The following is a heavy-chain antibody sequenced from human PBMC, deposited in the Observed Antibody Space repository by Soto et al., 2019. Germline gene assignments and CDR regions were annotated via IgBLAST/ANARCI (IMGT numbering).Heavy chain of an antibody. CDR3: ARVAQVGSGWFDP. D-gene: IGHD1-26*01. V-gene: IGHV1-69*06. CDR2: IIPLFGTT. Sequence: QVQLLQSGAEVKKPGSSMNVSCKPLGGTFSSHAVNWLRQAPGQGFEWIGGIIPLFGTTNFAQKFQGRVTITADISTSTVYMALSSLRFEDTALYYCARVAQVGSGWFDPWGQGTRVTVSS. J-gene: IGHJ5*02. CDR1: GGTFSSHA.